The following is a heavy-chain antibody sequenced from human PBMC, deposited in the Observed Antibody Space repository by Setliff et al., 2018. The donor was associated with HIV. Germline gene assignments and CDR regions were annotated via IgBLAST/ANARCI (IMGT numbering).Heavy chain of an antibody. Sequence: PSETLSLTCTVSGGSITSYYWSWIRQPAGKGLEWFGRIYISGGTNYNPSFESRVTMSIDTSKNQFSLKLSSVTAADTAVYYCARGGGTGSFDYWGQGTLVPSPQ. CDR2: IYISGGT. J-gene: IGHJ4*02. D-gene: IGHD3-16*01. CDR3: ARGGGTGSFDY. CDR1: GGSITSYY. V-gene: IGHV4-4*07.